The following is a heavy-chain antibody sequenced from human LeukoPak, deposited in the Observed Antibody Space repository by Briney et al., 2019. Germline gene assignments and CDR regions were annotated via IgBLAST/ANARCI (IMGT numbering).Heavy chain of an antibody. CDR1: GFTFSSYS. D-gene: IGHD6-6*01. CDR3: ARDPIAARRVRVPNWFDP. Sequence: GGSLRLSCAASGFTFSSYSMNWVRQAPGKGLEWGSSISSSSSYIYYADSVKGRFTISRDNAKNSLYLQMNSLRAEDTAVYYCARDPIAARRVRVPNWFDPWGQGTLVTVSS. V-gene: IGHV3-21*01. CDR2: ISSSSSYI. J-gene: IGHJ5*02.